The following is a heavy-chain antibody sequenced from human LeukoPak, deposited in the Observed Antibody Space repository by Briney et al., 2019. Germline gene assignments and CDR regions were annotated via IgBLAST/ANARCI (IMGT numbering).Heavy chain of an antibody. V-gene: IGHV4-34*01. J-gene: IGHJ4*02. D-gene: IGHD6-19*01. CDR1: GGSFSGYY. CDR3: AREVVEAVAGTPSFDY. Sequence: SETLSLTCAVYGGSFSGYYWSWIRQPPGKGLEWIGEINHSGSTNYNPSLKSRVTISVDTSKNQFSLKLSSVTAADTAVYYCAREVVEAVAGTPSFDYWGQGTLVTVSS. CDR2: INHSGST.